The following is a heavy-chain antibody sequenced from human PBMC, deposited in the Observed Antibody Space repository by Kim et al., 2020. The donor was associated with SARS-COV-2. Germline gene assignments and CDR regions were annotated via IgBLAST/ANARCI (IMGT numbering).Heavy chain of an antibody. CDR3: AKDLVSNYYYDSGPEDY. D-gene: IGHD3-22*01. V-gene: IGHV3-23*01. J-gene: IGHJ4*02. Sequence: VKGRFTISRDNSKNTLYLQMNSLRAEDTAVYYCAKDLVSNYYYDSGPEDYWGQGTLVTVSS.